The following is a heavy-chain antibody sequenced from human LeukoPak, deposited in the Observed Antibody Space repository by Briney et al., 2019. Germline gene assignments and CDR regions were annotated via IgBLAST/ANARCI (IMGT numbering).Heavy chain of an antibody. CDR1: GYTFTSYY. Sequence: ASVKVSCKASGYTFTSYYMHWVRQAPGQGLEWMGIINPSGGSTSYAQKFQGRVTMTRDTSTSTVYMELSSLRSEDTAVYYCARVGGGDYYDSSGQGSIDYWGQGTLVTVSS. J-gene: IGHJ4*02. V-gene: IGHV1-46*01. CDR3: ARVGGGDYYDSSGQGSIDY. D-gene: IGHD3-22*01. CDR2: INPSGGST.